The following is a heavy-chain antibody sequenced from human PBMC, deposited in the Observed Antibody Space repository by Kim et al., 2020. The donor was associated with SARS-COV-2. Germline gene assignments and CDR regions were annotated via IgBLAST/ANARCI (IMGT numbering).Heavy chain of an antibody. CDR3: ARIGRGYSYDGHFDY. V-gene: IGHV4-4*07. Sequence: PSPNRRVTMSVDTSTNQFSLKLSSVTAADTAVYYCARIGRGYSYDGHFDYWGQGTLVTVSS. J-gene: IGHJ4*02. D-gene: IGHD5-18*01.